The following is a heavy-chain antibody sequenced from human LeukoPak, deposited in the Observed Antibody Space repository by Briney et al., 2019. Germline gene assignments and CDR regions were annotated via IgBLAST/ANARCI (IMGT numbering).Heavy chain of an antibody. V-gene: IGHV3-48*01. Sequence: GGSLRLSCAASGFTFSSYSMNWVRQAPGKGLEWVSYISSSSSTIYYADSVKGRFTISRDNAKNSLYLQMNSLRAEDTAVYYCAGHYARRLVYYYMDVWGKGTTVTVSS. CDR1: GFTFSSYS. CDR2: ISSSSSTI. D-gene: IGHD3-16*01. CDR3: AGHYARRLVYYYMDV. J-gene: IGHJ6*03.